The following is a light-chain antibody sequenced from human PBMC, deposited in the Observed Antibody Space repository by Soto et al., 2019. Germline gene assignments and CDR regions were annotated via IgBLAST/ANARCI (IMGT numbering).Light chain of an antibody. V-gene: IGLV2-14*01. CDR3: SSYTSSYIYV. J-gene: IGLJ1*01. CDR2: EVS. CDR1: GTDVGGYNY. Sequence: HPADTGSRELSLHISSPGSGTDVGGYNYVSWYQQYPGKAPSLMIYEVSNRPSGVSDRFSGSKSGNTASLTISGLQAEDEADYYCSSYTSSYIYVFGTGTKVTVL.